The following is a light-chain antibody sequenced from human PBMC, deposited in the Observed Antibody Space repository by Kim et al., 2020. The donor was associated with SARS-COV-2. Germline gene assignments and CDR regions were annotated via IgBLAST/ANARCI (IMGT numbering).Light chain of an antibody. J-gene: IGLJ2*01. Sequence: DTIACSGSSCNIGTNTVNWSQQRVPGTAPKLLIYSKNQRPSGGPDRVSGSKSGTSASLAISGLQSEDEADYYCAAWDDSLNGVLFGGGTQLTVL. CDR1: SCNIGTNT. CDR2: SKN. CDR3: AAWDDSLNGVL. V-gene: IGLV1-44*01.